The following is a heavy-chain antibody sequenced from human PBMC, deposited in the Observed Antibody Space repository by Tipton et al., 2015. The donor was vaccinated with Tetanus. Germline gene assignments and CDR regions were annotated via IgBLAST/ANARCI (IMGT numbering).Heavy chain of an antibody. J-gene: IGHJ6*02. CDR1: GFTFSSYS. CDR3: ARDGAQPYSSGWFVTYGMDV. D-gene: IGHD6-19*01. Sequence: SLRLSCAASGFTFSSYSMNWVRQAPGKGLEWVSSISSSSSYIYYADSVKGRFTISRDNAKNSLYLQMNSLRAEDTAVYYCARDGAQPYSSGWFVTYGMDVWGQGTTVTVSS. V-gene: IGHV3-21*01. CDR2: ISSSSSYI.